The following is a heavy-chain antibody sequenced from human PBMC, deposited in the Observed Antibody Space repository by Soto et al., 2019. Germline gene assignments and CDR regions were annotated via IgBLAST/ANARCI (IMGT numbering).Heavy chain of an antibody. J-gene: IGHJ6*02. V-gene: IGHV5-10-1*01. D-gene: IGHD3-16*01. Sequence: GASLKISCKGSGYSFTSYWISWVRQMPGKGLEWMGKIDPSDSYTNYSPSFQGHVTISADKSISTAYLQWSSLKASDTAMYYCARHVRGSQVGYYVMDVWRQGTTVTVSS. CDR3: ARHVRGSQVGYYVMDV. CDR2: IDPSDSYT. CDR1: GYSFTSYW.